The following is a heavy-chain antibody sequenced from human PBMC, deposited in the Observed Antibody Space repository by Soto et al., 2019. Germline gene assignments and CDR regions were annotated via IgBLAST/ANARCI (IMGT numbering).Heavy chain of an antibody. CDR2: IYYSGST. J-gene: IGHJ3*02. D-gene: IGHD4-17*01. CDR3: ARDSGDYGSAFDI. CDR1: GDSVSTNSYY. V-gene: IGHV4-61*01. Sequence: SETLSLTCTVSGDSVSTNSYYWSRIRQPPGKGLEWIGYIYYSGSTNYNPSLKSRVTISVDMSKNQFSLKLTSVTAADAAVYYCARDSGDYGSAFDIWGQGTMVTVSS.